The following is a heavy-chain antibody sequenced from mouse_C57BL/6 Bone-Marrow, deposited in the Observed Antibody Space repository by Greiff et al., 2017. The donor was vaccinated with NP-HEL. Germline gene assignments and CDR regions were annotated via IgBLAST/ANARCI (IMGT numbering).Heavy chain of an antibody. Sequence: QVQLQQSGAELVRPGTSVKVSCKASGYAFTNYLIEWVKQRPGQGLEWIGVINPGSGGTNYNEKFKGKATLTADKSSSTAYMQLSSLTSEDSAVYFCARENYYGRDFDVWGTGTTVTVSS. CDR3: ARENYYGRDFDV. D-gene: IGHD1-1*01. CDR2: INPGSGGT. CDR1: GYAFTNYL. J-gene: IGHJ1*03. V-gene: IGHV1-54*01.